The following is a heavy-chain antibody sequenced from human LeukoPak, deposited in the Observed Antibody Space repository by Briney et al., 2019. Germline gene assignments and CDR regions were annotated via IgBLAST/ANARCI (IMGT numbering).Heavy chain of an antibody. V-gene: IGHV3-7*01. Sequence: XWVRQAXXXXLEWVANIKQDGSEKYYVSSVKGRFTISRDNAKNSLYPQMNSLRAEDTAVYYCARDEAYDLIDYWGQGTLVTVSS. D-gene: IGHD5-12*01. CDR2: IKQDGSEK. CDR3: ARDEAYDLIDY. J-gene: IGHJ4*02.